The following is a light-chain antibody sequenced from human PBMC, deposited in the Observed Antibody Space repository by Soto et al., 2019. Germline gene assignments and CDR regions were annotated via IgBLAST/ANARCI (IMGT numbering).Light chain of an antibody. Sequence: QSVLTQPPSVSGAPGQRVTISCTGSSSNIGAGYDVHWYQQLPGTAPKLLIYGNSNRPSGVPDRFSGYKPGTSASLAITGLKAEDEADYYCQSYDSSLSGVVFGGGTKLTVL. V-gene: IGLV1-40*01. CDR3: QSYDSSLSGVV. CDR1: SSNIGAGYD. CDR2: GNS. J-gene: IGLJ2*01.